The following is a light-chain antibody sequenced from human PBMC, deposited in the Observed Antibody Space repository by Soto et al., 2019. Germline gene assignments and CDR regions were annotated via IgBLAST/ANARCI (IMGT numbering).Light chain of an antibody. V-gene: IGLV1-47*01. CDR3: PAWDDSLSGLV. Sequence: QSVLTQPPSASGTPGQRVTISCSGSSSNIGSNYVYWYQQLPGTAPKLLIYRNNQRPSGVPDRSSGSKSGTSASLAISGLRSDDEADYYCPAWDDSLSGLVFGGGTKLTVL. J-gene: IGLJ2*01. CDR1: SSNIGSNY. CDR2: RNN.